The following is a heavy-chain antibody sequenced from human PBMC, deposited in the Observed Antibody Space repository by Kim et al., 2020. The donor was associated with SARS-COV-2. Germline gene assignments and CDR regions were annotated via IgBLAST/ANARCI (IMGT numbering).Heavy chain of an antibody. Sequence: GGSLRLSCAASRFTFSSYWMSWVRQAPGKGLEWVANIKQDGSEKYYVDSVKGRFTISRDNAKNSLYLQMNSLRAEDTAVYYCARDNWNGGMDVWGQGTTVTVSS. V-gene: IGHV3-7*03. D-gene: IGHD1-1*01. J-gene: IGHJ6*02. CDR1: RFTFSSYW. CDR3: ARDNWNGGMDV. CDR2: IKQDGSEK.